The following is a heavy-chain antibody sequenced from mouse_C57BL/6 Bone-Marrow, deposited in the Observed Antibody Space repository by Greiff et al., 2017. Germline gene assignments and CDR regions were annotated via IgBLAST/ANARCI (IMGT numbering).Heavy chain of an antibody. CDR1: GYTFTSYW. CDR3: ARINYGSPWFAY. J-gene: IGHJ3*01. D-gene: IGHD1-1*01. V-gene: IGHV1-61*01. CDR2: IYPSDSET. Sequence: VQLQQPGAELVRPGSSVKLSCKASGYTFTSYWMDWVKQRPGQGLEWIGNIYPSDSETHYNQKFKDKATLTVDKSSRTAYMQLSSLTSEDSAVYYCARINYGSPWFAYWGQGTLVTVSA.